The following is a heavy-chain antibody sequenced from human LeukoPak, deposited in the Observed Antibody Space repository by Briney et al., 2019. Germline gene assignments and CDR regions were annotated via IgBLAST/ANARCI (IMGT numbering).Heavy chain of an antibody. CDR3: ARGGYCSSTSCYENYYYGMDV. D-gene: IGHD2-2*01. CDR1: GFTFSSYE. CDR2: ISSSGSTI. V-gene: IGHV3-48*03. J-gene: IGHJ6*02. Sequence: GGSLRLSCAASGFTFSSYEMNWVRQAPGKGLEWVSYISSSGSTIYYADSVKGRFRISRDNAKNSLYLQMNRLRAEDTAVYYCARGGYCSSTSCYENYYYGMDVWGQGTTVTVSS.